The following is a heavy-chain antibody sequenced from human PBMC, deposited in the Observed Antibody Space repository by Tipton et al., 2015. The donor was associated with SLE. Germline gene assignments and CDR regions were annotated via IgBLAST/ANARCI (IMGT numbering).Heavy chain of an antibody. Sequence: TLSLTCSVSGYSISTGYYWGWIRQSPGTGLEGNGNIYHSGNNYYNPSLKSRVTISVDTSRNQLSLKLSSVTAADTAVYYCANSIAVAGTEYYGMDVWGQGTTVTVSS. J-gene: IGHJ6*02. V-gene: IGHV4-38-2*01. CDR1: GYSISTGYY. CDR3: ANSIAVAGTEYYGMDV. CDR2: IYHSGNN. D-gene: IGHD6-19*01.